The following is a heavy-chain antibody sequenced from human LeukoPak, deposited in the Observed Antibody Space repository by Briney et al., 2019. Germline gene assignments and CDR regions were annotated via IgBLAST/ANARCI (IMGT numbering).Heavy chain of an antibody. D-gene: IGHD1-26*01. CDR2: INHSGST. J-gene: IGHJ4*02. Sequence: SETLSLTCAVYVGSFSGYYWTWIRQPPGKGLEWIGEINHSGSTNYNPSLKSRVTISVDTSKNQFSLGLSSVTAADTAVYYCARVVVGVTIDYWGQGALVTVSS. CDR3: ARVVVGVTIDY. CDR1: VGSFSGYY. V-gene: IGHV4-34*01.